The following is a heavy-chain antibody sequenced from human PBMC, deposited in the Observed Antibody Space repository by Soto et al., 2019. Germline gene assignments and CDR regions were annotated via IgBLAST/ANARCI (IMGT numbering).Heavy chain of an antibody. CDR2: IYYSGST. J-gene: IGHJ6*02. CDR1: GGSISSYY. CDR3: AKDLYHISGWSEVRNKNDYYGMHV. V-gene: IGHV4-59*01. Sequence: TSETLSLTCTVSGGSISSYYWSWIRQPPGKGLEWIGYIYYSGSTNYNPSLKSRVTISVDTSKNQFSLKLSSVTAADTAVYYCAKDLYHISGWSEVRNKNDYYGMHVWGQGTTVTVS. D-gene: IGHD3-10*01.